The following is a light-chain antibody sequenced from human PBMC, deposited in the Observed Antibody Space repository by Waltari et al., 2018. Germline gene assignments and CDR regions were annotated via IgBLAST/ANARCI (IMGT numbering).Light chain of an antibody. J-gene: IGKJ4*01. CDR1: QSLSNY. CDR2: DTS. Sequence: IALTQSPATLSLSPGERATLSCRASQSLSNYLAWYQQKPGQAPMLLLNDTSNRATAIPARFSGSGCWTNCTLTIISLVPEDFAVYYCQQRHSWPRTFGGGTKVEIK. CDR3: QQRHSWPRT. V-gene: IGKV3-11*01.